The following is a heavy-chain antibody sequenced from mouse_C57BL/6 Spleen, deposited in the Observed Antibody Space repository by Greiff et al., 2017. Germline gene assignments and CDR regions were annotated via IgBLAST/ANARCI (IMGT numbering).Heavy chain of an antibody. Sequence: DVMLVESGGGLVKPGGSLKLSCAASGFTFSSYAMSWVRQTPEKRLEWVANISDGGSYTYYPDNVKGRFTISRDNAKNNLYLQMSHLKSEDTAMYYCARASYYSNYNYAMDYWGQGTSVTVSS. D-gene: IGHD2-5*01. V-gene: IGHV5-4*03. CDR1: GFTFSSYA. CDR3: ARASYYSNYNYAMDY. CDR2: ISDGGSYT. J-gene: IGHJ4*01.